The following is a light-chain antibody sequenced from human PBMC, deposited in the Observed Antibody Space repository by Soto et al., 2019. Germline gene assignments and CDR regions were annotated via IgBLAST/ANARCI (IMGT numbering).Light chain of an antibody. CDR3: ASYTSSSTSVI. Sequence: QSALTQPASVSGSPGQSITISCTGTSSDVGGYKYVSWYQQHPGKAPKVMIYEVSNRPSGVSNRFSGSKSGNTASLTISGLQAEDEADYYCASYTSSSTSVIFGRGTKVTVL. V-gene: IGLV2-14*01. CDR2: EVS. CDR1: SSDVGGYKY. J-gene: IGLJ2*01.